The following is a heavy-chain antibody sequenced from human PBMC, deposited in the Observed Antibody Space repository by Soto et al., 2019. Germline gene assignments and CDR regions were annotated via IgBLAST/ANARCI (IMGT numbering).Heavy chain of an antibody. J-gene: IGHJ5*02. V-gene: IGHV3-73*01. CDR1: GVSFSGSA. D-gene: IGHD6-25*01. CDR2: IRSKANRYAT. CDR3: TAIAAKFDP. Sequence: EVQLVESGGGLVQPGGSLKLSCAASGVSFSGSAIHWVRQAYGKGLEWVARIRSKANRYATAYAASVKGRFSISRDDSKNTAYLQMNSLKTEDTAVYYCTAIAAKFDPWGQGTLVTVSS.